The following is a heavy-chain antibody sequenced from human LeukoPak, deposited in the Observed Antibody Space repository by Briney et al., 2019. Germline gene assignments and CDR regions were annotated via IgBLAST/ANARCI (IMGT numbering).Heavy chain of an antibody. CDR3: ARTGSSSRVTDAFDI. CDR2: INPNSGGT. Sequence: ASVKVSCKASGYTFTGYYMHWVRQAPGQGLEWMGWINPNSGGTNYAQKFQGRVTMTRDTSISTAYMELSGLRSDDTAVYYCARTGSSSRVTDAFDIWGQGTMVTVSS. J-gene: IGHJ3*02. D-gene: IGHD6-6*01. V-gene: IGHV1-2*02. CDR1: GYTFTGYY.